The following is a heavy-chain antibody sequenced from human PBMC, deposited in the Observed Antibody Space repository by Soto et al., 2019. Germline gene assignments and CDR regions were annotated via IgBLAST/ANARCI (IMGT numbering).Heavy chain of an antibody. CDR1: GYSFTSYW. J-gene: IGHJ5*02. V-gene: IGHV5-10-1*01. Sequence: PGESLKISCKGSGYSFTSYWISWVRQMPGKGLEWMGRIDPSDSYTNYNPSFQGHVTISADKSISTAYLQWSSLKASDTAMYYCARHGIVVVPAAIGWFDPWGQGTLVTVSS. CDR3: ARHGIVVVPAAIGWFDP. D-gene: IGHD2-2*01. CDR2: IDPSDSYT.